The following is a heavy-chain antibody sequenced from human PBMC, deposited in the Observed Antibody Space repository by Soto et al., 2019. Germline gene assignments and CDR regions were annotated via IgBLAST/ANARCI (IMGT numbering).Heavy chain of an antibody. D-gene: IGHD1-7*01. Sequence: QITLKESGPTLVKPTQTLTLTCTFSGFSLSTSGVGVGWIRQSPGKALEWLALIYWDDDKRYSPSLKSRLTITKDTSKNQVVLTMTNMDPVDTATYYCAHRGITGTMFGYYYYGMDVWGQGTTVTVSS. V-gene: IGHV2-5*02. CDR1: GFSLSTSGVG. CDR3: AHRGITGTMFGYYYYGMDV. CDR2: IYWDDDK. J-gene: IGHJ6*02.